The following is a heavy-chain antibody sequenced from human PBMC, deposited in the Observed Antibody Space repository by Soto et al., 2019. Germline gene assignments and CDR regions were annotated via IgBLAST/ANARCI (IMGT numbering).Heavy chain of an antibody. J-gene: IGHJ4*02. D-gene: IGHD3-10*01. CDR1: GGSISSYY. Sequence: SETLSLTCTVSGGSISSYYWSWIRQPPGKGLEWIGYIYYSGSTNYNPSLKSRVTISVDTSKNQFSLALSSVTAADTAVYYCATQMVRGVTYFDYWGQGTLVTVS. V-gene: IGHV4-59*01. CDR3: ATQMVRGVTYFDY. CDR2: IYYSGST.